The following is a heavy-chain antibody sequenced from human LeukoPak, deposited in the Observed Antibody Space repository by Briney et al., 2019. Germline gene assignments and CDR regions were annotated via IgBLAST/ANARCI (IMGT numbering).Heavy chain of an antibody. CDR1: GGSISSYY. J-gene: IGHJ4*02. V-gene: IGHV4-59*12. CDR2: IHYTGST. CDR3: ARLGHYYGSGSYYSPPLFYRRCFDY. D-gene: IGHD3-10*01. Sequence: SETLSLTCTVSGGSISSYYWSWIRQPPGKGLECIGYIHYTGSTNYNPSLKSRVTISVDTSKNQFSLKLSSVTAADTAVYYCARLGHYYGSGSYYSPPLFYRRCFDYWGQGTLVTVSS.